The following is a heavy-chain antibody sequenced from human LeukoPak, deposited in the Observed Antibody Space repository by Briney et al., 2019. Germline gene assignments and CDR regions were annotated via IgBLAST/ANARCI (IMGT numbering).Heavy chain of an antibody. CDR1: GFTFSAYA. J-gene: IGHJ4*02. D-gene: IGHD3-22*01. CDR2: ISGSSGGGDT. Sequence: GGSLRLSCAASGFTFSAYAMSWVRQAPGKGLEWVSAISGSSGGGDTYYADSVRGRFTVSRDNSKNTLYLQMNSLRADDTAVYFCAKLPTGTYYYDSSAYFDNWGQGTLVTVSS. V-gene: IGHV3-23*01. CDR3: AKLPTGTYYYDSSAYFDN.